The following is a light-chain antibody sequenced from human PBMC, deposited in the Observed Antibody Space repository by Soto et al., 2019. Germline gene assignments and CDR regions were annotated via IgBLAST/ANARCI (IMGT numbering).Light chain of an antibody. J-gene: IGLJ2*01. CDR3: CSSAGSSTSVV. CDR2: EGT. V-gene: IGLV2-23*01. CDR1: SSDVGSFDL. Sequence: QSVLTQPASVSGSPGQSITISCTGTSSDVGSFDLVSWYQQHPGRVPKLMIYEGTKRPSGVSNRFSGSESGNAASLTISGLKAEDEADYYCCSSAGSSTSVVFGGGTKLTVL.